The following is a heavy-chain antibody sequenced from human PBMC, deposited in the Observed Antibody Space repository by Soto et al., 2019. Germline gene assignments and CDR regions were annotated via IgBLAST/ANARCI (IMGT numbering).Heavy chain of an antibody. CDR1: GGSVTNINYF. J-gene: IGHJ3*01. D-gene: IGHD3-22*01. V-gene: IGHV4-39*01. Sequence: SETLSLTCSVSGGSVTNINYFWAWIRQSPGKGLEWIANIYYTGTTFYNPSLRSRVSMTIDASKNRFSLNLSSVTASYTALYYCARHEYVSSSYDLLDVWGRGTMVTVSS. CDR3: ARHEYVSSSYDLLDV. CDR2: IYYTGTT.